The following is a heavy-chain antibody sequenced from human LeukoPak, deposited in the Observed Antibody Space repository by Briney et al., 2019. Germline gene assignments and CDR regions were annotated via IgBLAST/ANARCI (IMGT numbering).Heavy chain of an antibody. V-gene: IGHV4-61*08. Sequence: KPSQTLSLTCTVSGGSISSGGYYWSWIRQHPGKGLEWIGYIHISGRTNSNPALKSRLTISVDTSKNQLSLKLTSVTVADTAVYYCAKEVVGLRYYMDVWGKGTTVTVSS. J-gene: IGHJ6*03. CDR3: AKEVVGLRYYMDV. D-gene: IGHD1-26*01. CDR2: IHISGRT. CDR1: GGSISSGGYY.